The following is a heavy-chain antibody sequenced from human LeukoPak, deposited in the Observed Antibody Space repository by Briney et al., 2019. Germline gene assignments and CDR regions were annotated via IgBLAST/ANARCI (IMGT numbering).Heavy chain of an antibody. V-gene: IGHV3-15*01. D-gene: IGHD4-17*01. CDR1: GLTLSNAW. CDR2: IKRIIDGGTT. CDR3: ADQGGSGDLRY. Sequence: PGGSLRLSCAASGLTLSNAWMHWVRQAPGKGLEWVGRIKRIIDGGTTDYAAPVKGRFTVSNTLYPQMSSLKTEDTGVYYCADQGGSGDLRYWGQGTLVTVSS. J-gene: IGHJ4*02.